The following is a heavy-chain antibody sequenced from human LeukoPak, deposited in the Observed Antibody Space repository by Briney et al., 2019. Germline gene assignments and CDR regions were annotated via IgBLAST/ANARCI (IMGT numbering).Heavy chain of an antibody. D-gene: IGHD3-22*01. Sequence: PGGSLRLSGAASSFTFSSYNMNWVRQAPGKGLEWVSSISSSSSYIYYADSVKGRFTISRDNAKNSLYLQMNSLRAEDTAVYYCARDLTDYYDSSGYPRGIWGQGTMVTVSS. CDR3: ARDLTDYYDSSGYPRGI. V-gene: IGHV3-21*01. CDR1: SFTFSSYN. J-gene: IGHJ3*02. CDR2: ISSSSSYI.